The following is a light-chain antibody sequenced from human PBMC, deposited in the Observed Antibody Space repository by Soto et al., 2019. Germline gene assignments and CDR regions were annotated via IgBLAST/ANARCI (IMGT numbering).Light chain of an antibody. CDR3: QQRSNWPLT. V-gene: IGKV3-11*01. CDR2: DAY. CDR1: QSISIY. Sequence: EIVLTQSPATLSLSPGERATLSCRASQSISIYLAWYQQKPGQAPRVLIYDAYNRATGIPARFSGSGSGTDFTLTISSLEPEGFAVYYCQQRSNWPLTFGGGTRVEIK. J-gene: IGKJ4*01.